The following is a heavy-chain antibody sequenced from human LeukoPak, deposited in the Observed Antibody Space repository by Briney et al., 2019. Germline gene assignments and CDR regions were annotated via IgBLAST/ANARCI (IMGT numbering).Heavy chain of an antibody. J-gene: IGHJ4*02. CDR3: ARDPPREATITGYFDY. CDR1: GFTFSSYA. D-gene: IGHD5-24*01. CDR2: ISYDGSNK. V-gene: IGHV3-30*04. Sequence: GGSLRLSCAASGFTFSSYAMHWVRQAPGKGLEWVAVISYDGSNKYYADSVKGRFTISRDNSKNTLYLQMNSLRAEDTAVYYCARDPPREATITGYFDYWGQGALVTVSS.